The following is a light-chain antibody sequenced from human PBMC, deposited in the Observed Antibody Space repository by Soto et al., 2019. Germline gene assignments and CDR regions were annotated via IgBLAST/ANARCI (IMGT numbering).Light chain of an antibody. CDR2: EVS. V-gene: IGLV2-14*01. Sequence: QSALTQPASVSGSPGQSITISCTGTSSDVGGYNYVSWYQQHPGKAPKLMIYEVSNRPSGVSNRFSGSKSGNTACPTISGLQAEDEADYYCSSYTSSSTRVFGGGTKLTVL. CDR3: SSYTSSSTRV. CDR1: SSDVGGYNY. J-gene: IGLJ3*02.